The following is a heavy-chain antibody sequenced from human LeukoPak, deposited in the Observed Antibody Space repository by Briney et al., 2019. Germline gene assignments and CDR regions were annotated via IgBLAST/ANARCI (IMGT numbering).Heavy chain of an antibody. Sequence: SETLSLTCAFSGGSFSGYSWSWIRQTPGQGLEWIGETNHRGSTNYNPSLKSRVTISVDASKSQFYLKLSSVTAADAAVYYCARVSRWFLAVAGYADFWGQGTQVTVSS. CDR3: ARVSRWFLAVAGYADF. V-gene: IGHV4-34*01. J-gene: IGHJ4*02. D-gene: IGHD6-19*01. CDR1: GGSFSGYS. CDR2: TNHRGST.